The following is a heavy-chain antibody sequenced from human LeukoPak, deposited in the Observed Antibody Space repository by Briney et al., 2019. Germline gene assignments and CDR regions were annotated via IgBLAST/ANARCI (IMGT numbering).Heavy chain of an antibody. Sequence: GGSLRLSCAASGFTFSTYWMSWVRQAPGKGLEWVANIKQDGGEIYYVDSVKGRFTISRDNTKNSLYLQMNSLRAEDTAVYYCARHSYSSPSLTYWGQGTLVTVSP. V-gene: IGHV3-7*01. CDR1: GFTFSTYW. CDR3: ARHSYSSPSLTY. D-gene: IGHD1-26*01. CDR2: IKQDGGEI. J-gene: IGHJ4*02.